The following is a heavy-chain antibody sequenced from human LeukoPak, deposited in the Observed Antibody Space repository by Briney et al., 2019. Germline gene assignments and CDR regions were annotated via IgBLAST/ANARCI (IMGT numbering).Heavy chain of an antibody. J-gene: IGHJ4*02. CDR1: GFTFSSYS. CDR2: FISSSSYI. Sequence: PGGSLRLSCAASGFTFSSYSMNWVRQAPGKGLEGVSSFISSSSYIYYADSVKGRFTISRDNAKNSLYLQMNSLRAEDTAVYYCARMKGTHMVRERLIDYWGQGTLVTVSS. CDR3: ARMKGTHMVRERLIDY. D-gene: IGHD3-10*01. V-gene: IGHV3-21*01.